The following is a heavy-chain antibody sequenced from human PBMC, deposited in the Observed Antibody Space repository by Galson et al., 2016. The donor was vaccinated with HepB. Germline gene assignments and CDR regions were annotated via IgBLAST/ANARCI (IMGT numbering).Heavy chain of an antibody. CDR3: ARERAGGFYGRDRHREGYFDP. CDR1: GDSVRIGGFS. J-gene: IGHJ5*02. CDR2: TYHSGDA. V-gene: IGHV4-30-2*01. D-gene: IGHD4-17*01. Sequence: TLSLTCAVSGDSVRIGGFSWTWIRQPPGKGLEWIGHTYHSGDASYNPSLKSRLSITVERSRNEFSLTLTSVTAADTAVYFCARERAGGFYGRDRHREGYFDPWGQGVLVTVTS.